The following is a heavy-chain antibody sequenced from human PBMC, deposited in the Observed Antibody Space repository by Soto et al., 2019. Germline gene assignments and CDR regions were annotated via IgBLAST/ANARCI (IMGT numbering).Heavy chain of an antibody. CDR3: ARDRDDYGSGNYYNRIDF. CDR2: IIPIFGTP. V-gene: IGHV1-69*01. J-gene: IGHJ4*02. CDR1: GGIFSTYA. D-gene: IGHD3-10*01. Sequence: QVQLVQSGAEVKKPGSSVKVSCKASGGIFSTYAISWLRQAPGQGLEWMGGIIPIFGTPNYAQKFQGRVTITADESTSTAHMELSRLRSEDTAEYYCARDRDDYGSGNYYNRIDFWGQGTLVTVSS.